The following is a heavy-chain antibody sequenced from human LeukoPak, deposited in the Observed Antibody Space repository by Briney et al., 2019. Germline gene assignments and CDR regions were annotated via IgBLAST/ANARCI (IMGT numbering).Heavy chain of an antibody. J-gene: IGHJ4*02. CDR2: INHSGST. CDR1: GGSFSGYY. V-gene: IGHV4-34*01. D-gene: IGHD4-23*01. CDR3: ARGRDYGGNVDY. Sequence: PSETLSLTCAVYGGSFSGYYWSWIRQPPGKGLEWIGEINHSGSTNYNPSLKSRVTISVDTSKNQFSLKLSSVTAADTAVYYYARGRDYGGNVDYWGQGTLVTVSS.